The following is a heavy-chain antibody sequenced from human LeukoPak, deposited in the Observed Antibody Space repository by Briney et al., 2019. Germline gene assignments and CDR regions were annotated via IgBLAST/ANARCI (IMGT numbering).Heavy chain of an antibody. CDR3: AKDQLNRFCSGGSCSITHDF. V-gene: IGHV3-21*04. Sequence: GGSLRLSCAVSGFMFKSYNMNWVRQAPGKGLEWVSSISISSSNYIYYADSVKGRFTISRDNSKNALFLQMNSLRAEDTAVYYCAKDQLNRFCSGGSCSITHDFWGQGTLVTVSS. J-gene: IGHJ4*02. D-gene: IGHD2-15*01. CDR1: GFMFKSYN. CDR2: ISISSSNYI.